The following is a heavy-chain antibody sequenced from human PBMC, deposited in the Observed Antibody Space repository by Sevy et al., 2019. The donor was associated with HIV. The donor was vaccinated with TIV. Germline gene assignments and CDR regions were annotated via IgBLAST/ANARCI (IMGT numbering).Heavy chain of an antibody. J-gene: IGHJ4*02. CDR3: ARKYDSSGYFDY. CDR1: GFTFSNYA. V-gene: IGHV3-23*01. Sequence: GGSLRLSCAASGFTFSNYAMNWVRQAPGKGLEWVSGNSGSGGSGDKTNYADSVKGRFTISRDDSKNSLYLQVNSLRVEDTAIYYCARKYDSSGYFDYWGQGTLVTVSS. CDR2: NSGSGGSGDKT. D-gene: IGHD3-22*01.